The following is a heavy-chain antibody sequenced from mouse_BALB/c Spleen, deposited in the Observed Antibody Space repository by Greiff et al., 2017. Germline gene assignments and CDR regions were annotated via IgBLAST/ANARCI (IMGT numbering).Heavy chain of an antibody. Sequence: VQLVESGPGLVQPSQSLSITCTVSGFSLTSYGVHWVRQSPGKGLEWLGVIWSGGSTDYNAAFISRLSISKDNSKSQVFFKMNSLQANDTAIYYCARNKFSWDSGAMDYWGQGTSVTVSS. CDR1: GFSLTSYG. CDR3: ARNKFSWDSGAMDY. D-gene: IGHD3-3*01. CDR2: IWSGGST. V-gene: IGHV2-2*02. J-gene: IGHJ4*01.